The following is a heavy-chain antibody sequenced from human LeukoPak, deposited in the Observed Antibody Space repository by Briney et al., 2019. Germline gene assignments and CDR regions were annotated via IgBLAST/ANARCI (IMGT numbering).Heavy chain of an antibody. V-gene: IGHV1-69*13. CDR3: ARGARNYYDSSGEAFDI. J-gene: IGHJ3*02. CDR2: IIPIFGTA. Sequence: GASVKVSCKASGYILTNYGITWVRQAPGQGLEWMGGIIPIFGTANYAQKFQGRVTITADESTSTAYMELSSLRSEDTAVYYCARGARNYYDSSGEAFDIWGQGTMVTVSS. CDR1: GYILTNYG. D-gene: IGHD3-22*01.